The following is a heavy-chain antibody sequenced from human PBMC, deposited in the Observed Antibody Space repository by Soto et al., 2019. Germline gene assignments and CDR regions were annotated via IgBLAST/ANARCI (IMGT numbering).Heavy chain of an antibody. CDR2: INNDGSST. J-gene: IGHJ1*01. D-gene: IGHD3-10*01. CDR3: ARDMVRGLYPEYFQH. V-gene: IGHV3-74*01. Sequence: GGSLRLSCEASGFTFSTYWMHWVRQAPGKGLVWVSHINNDGSSTTYADSVKGRFTISRDNSKNTLYLQMNSLRAEDTAVYYCARDMVRGLYPEYFQHWGQGTLVTVSS. CDR1: GFTFSTYW.